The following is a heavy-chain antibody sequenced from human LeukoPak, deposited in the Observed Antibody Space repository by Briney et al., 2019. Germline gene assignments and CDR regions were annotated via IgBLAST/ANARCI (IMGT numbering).Heavy chain of an antibody. CDR3: ARDRSLGELTTESPSFDY. CDR1: GGSISSYY. Sequence: LETLSLTCTVFGGSISSYYWGWIRQPAGKGLEWIGRIYTSGSTKYNPSLKSRVTMSIDTSKNQFSLKLSSVTAADTAVYYCARDRSLGELTTESPSFDYWGQGTLVTVSS. V-gene: IGHV4-4*07. D-gene: IGHD3-16*01. J-gene: IGHJ4*02. CDR2: IYTSGST.